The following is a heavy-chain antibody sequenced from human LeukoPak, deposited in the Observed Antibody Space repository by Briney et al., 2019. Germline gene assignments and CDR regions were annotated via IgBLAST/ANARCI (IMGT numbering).Heavy chain of an antibody. V-gene: IGHV3-23*01. CDR3: AKDLGWELPAEAY. CDR2: IYGSGVSI. J-gene: IGHJ4*02. Sequence: GGSLRLSCAASGFTFKNYVMNWVRQALGKGLEWLATIYGSGVSISYADSVKGRFTISRDNSNNTLYLQMNSLRAEDTAVYYCAKDLGWELPAEAYWGQGILVTVSS. D-gene: IGHD1-26*01. CDR1: GFTFKNYV.